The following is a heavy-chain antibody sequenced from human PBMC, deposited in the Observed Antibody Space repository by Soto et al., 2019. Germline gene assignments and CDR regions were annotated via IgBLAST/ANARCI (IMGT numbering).Heavy chain of an antibody. V-gene: IGHV1-18*01. CDR1: GYTFTSYG. Sequence: GASVKVSCKASGYTFTSYGISWVRQATGQGLEWMGWISAYNGNTNYAQKLQGRVTMTTDTSTSTAYMELRSLRSDDTAVYYCARITMIVVVSQNWRAFDIWGQGTMVTVSS. D-gene: IGHD3-22*01. CDR2: ISAYNGNT. J-gene: IGHJ3*02. CDR3: ARITMIVVVSQNWRAFDI.